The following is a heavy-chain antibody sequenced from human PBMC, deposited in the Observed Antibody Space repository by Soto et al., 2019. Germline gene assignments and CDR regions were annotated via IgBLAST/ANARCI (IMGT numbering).Heavy chain of an antibody. V-gene: IGHV3-33*08. CDR2: IWYDGSNK. CDR1: GFTFSSYG. CDR3: ARDGYCSGGSCYSVPVFDY. Sequence: GGSLRLSCAASGFTFSSYGMHWVRQAPGKGLEWVAVIWYDGSNKYYADSVKGRFTISRDNSKNTLYLQMNSLRAEDTAVYYCARDGYCSGGSCYSVPVFDYWGQGTTVTVSS. D-gene: IGHD2-15*01. J-gene: IGHJ4*03.